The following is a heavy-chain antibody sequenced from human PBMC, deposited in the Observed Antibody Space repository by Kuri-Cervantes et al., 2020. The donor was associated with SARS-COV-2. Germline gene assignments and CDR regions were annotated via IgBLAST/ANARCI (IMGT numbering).Heavy chain of an antibody. CDR2: ISSSSSYI. CDR3: ASPIYCSSTSCYLGRSHDAFDI. CDR1: GFTFSSYS. Sequence: GGSLRLSCAASGFTFSSYSMNWVRQAPGKGLEWVSSISSSSSYIYYADSVKGRFTIPRDNAKNSLYLQMNSLRAEDTAVYYCASPIYCSSTSCYLGRSHDAFDIWGQGTMVTVSS. V-gene: IGHV3-21*01. J-gene: IGHJ3*02. D-gene: IGHD2-2*01.